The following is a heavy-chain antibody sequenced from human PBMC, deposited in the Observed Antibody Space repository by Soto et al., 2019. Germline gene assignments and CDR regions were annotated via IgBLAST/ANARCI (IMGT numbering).Heavy chain of an antibody. CDR2: IWYDGSNK. Sequence: GSLRLSCAASGFTFSSYGMHWVRQAPGKGLEWVAVIWYDGSNKYYADSVKGRFTISRDNSKNTLYLQMNSLRAEDTAVYYCAGITGTPHFYYYYGMDVWGQGTTVTVSS. D-gene: IGHD1-20*01. CDR1: GFTFSSYG. V-gene: IGHV3-33*01. J-gene: IGHJ6*02. CDR3: AGITGTPHFYYYYGMDV.